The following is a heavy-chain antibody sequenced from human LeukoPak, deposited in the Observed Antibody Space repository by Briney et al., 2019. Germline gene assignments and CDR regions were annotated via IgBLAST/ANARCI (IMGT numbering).Heavy chain of an antibody. D-gene: IGHD6-13*01. CDR2: IYTSGST. CDR3: ARVVAAGTYYYYYYMDV. CDR1: GNSISSGDNY. J-gene: IGHJ6*03. Sequence: SETLSLTCTVSGNSISSGDNYWSWIRQPAGKGLEWIGRIYTSGSTNYNPSLKSRVTISVDTSKNQFSLKLSSVTAADTAVYYCARVVAAGTYYYYYYMDVWGKGTTVTVSS. V-gene: IGHV4-61*02.